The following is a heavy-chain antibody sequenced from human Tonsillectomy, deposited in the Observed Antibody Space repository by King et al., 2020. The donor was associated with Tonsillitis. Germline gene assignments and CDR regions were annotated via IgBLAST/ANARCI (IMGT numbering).Heavy chain of an antibody. Sequence: VQLVESGGGVVQPEKSLRLSCAVSGFSFASYAFHWVRQPPGKVLEWVALVLHDGHNKYYTDSVKGRFTISRDNSNNSLYLEMNNLRPDDTAVYFCARGWDSSGYYSNFDKWGQGTLVTVSS. CDR1: GFSFASYA. V-gene: IGHV3-30*04. CDR2: VLHDGHNK. J-gene: IGHJ4*02. CDR3: ARGWDSSGYYSNFDK. D-gene: IGHD3-22*01.